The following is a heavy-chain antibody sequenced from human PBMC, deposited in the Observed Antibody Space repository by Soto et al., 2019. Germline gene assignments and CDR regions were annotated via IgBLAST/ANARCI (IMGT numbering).Heavy chain of an antibody. CDR3: ARGVGSSPPRY. Sequence: QVQLQESGPGQVKPSETLSLKCTISGDSISVYYWSWIRQPPGQALEWIGYIYDSGSPYYNPSLRSRVIISADTSKNQISLEFTSASAADTAVYYCARGVGSSPPRYWGRGTLVTVSS. J-gene: IGHJ4*02. CDR1: GDSISVYY. D-gene: IGHD1-26*01. V-gene: IGHV4-59*01. CDR2: IYDSGSP.